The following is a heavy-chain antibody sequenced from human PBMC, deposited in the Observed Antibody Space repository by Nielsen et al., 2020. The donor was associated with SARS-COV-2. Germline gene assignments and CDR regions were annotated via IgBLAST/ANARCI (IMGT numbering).Heavy chain of an antibody. CDR1: GGSISSGGYY. V-gene: IGHV4-31*03. Sequence: SETLSLTCTVSGGSISSGGYYWSWIRQHPGKGLEWIGYIYYSGSTYYNPSLKSRVTISVDTSKNQFSLKLSSVTAADTAVYYCARDYGDYGGRWFDPWGQGTLVTVSS. J-gene: IGHJ5*02. CDR2: IYYSGST. CDR3: ARDYGDYGGRWFDP. D-gene: IGHD4-17*01.